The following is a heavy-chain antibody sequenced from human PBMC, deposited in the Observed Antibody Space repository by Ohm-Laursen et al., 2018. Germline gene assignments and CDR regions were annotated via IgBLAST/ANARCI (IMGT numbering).Heavy chain of an antibody. J-gene: IGHJ2*01. Sequence: SSLRLSCAASGFTFSDYGSHWVRQAPGKGLEWVAVISYDGRQTYYADSVKGRFTISRDNPKSTLYLQMNSLRSEDTAVYYCAKDRGSDWYFDVWGRGTLVTVSS. V-gene: IGHV3-30*18. CDR3: AKDRGSDWYFDV. CDR2: ISYDGRQT. CDR1: GFTFSDYG. D-gene: IGHD3-10*01.